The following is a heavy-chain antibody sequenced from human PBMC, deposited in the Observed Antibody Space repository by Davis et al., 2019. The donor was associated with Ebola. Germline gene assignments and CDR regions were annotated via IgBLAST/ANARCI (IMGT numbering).Heavy chain of an antibody. CDR3: ARDGSGSYYVDY. Sequence: PGGSLRLSCAASAFTSSSYSMNWVRQAPGKGLAWVSSIRSSSSYIYYADSVKGRFTISRDNAKNSLYLQMNSLRAEDTAVYYCARDGSGSYYVDYWGQGTLVTVSS. J-gene: IGHJ4*02. V-gene: IGHV3-21*01. CDR2: IRSSSSYI. D-gene: IGHD3-10*01. CDR1: AFTSSSYS.